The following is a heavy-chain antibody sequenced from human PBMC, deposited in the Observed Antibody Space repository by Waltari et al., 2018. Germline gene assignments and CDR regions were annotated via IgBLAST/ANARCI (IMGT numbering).Heavy chain of an antibody. CDR3: AKMGSYYDFWSGYYFDYFDY. J-gene: IGHJ4*02. CDR1: GFTFSSYA. Sequence: EVQLLESGGGLVQPGGSLRLSCAASGFTFSSYAMSWVRQAPGKGLEWVSAISGSGGSTYYADSVKGRFTISRDNSKNTLYLQMNSLRAEDTAVYYCAKMGSYYDFWSGYYFDYFDYWGQGTLVTVSS. CDR2: ISGSGGST. D-gene: IGHD3-3*01. V-gene: IGHV3-23*01.